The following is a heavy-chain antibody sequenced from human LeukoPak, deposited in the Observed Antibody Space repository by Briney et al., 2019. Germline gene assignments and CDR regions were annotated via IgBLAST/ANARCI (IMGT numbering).Heavy chain of an antibody. D-gene: IGHD6-19*01. CDR3: ARGVAGTSGRDY. CDR2: IYSGGST. V-gene: IGHV3-53*01. CDR1: GFTVSSNY. Sequence: PGGSLRLSCAASGFTVSSNYMSWVRQAPGKGLEWVSVIYSGGSTYYADSVKGRFTISRDNSKNTLYPQMNSLRAEDTAVYYCARGVAGTSGRDYWGQGTLVTVSS. J-gene: IGHJ4*02.